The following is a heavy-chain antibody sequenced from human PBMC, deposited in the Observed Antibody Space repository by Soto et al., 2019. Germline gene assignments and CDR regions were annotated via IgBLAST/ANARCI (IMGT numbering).Heavy chain of an antibody. D-gene: IGHD3-22*01. CDR2: INHSGGT. CDR1: GGSFSAYY. CDR3: ARGSVDTVDSSGLYEY. V-gene: IGHV4-34*01. Sequence: SETLSLTCAVYGGSFSAYYWSWIRQPPGKGLEWIGEINHSGGTSYNPSLKSRVTISVDTSKSQFSLKLTSVTAADRAVYYCARGSVDTVDSSGLYEYWGQGTPVTVSS. J-gene: IGHJ4*02.